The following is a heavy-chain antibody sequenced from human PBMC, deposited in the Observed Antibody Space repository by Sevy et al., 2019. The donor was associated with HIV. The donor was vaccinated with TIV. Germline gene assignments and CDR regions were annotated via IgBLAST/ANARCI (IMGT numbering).Heavy chain of an antibody. Sequence: GGSLRLSCAASGFTFSSYWMHWVRQAPGKGLVWVSRINSDGSSTSYADSVKGRFTISRDNAKNTLYLQMNSLRAEDTTVYYSARDSSGYLGAYWYFDLWGRGTLVTVSS. CDR3: ARDSSGYLGAYWYFDL. CDR2: INSDGSST. CDR1: GFTFSSYW. D-gene: IGHD3-22*01. J-gene: IGHJ2*01. V-gene: IGHV3-74*01.